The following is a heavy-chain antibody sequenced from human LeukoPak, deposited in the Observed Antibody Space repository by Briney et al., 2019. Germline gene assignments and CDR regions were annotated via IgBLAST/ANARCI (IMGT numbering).Heavy chain of an antibody. CDR1: GFTFSTYS. V-gene: IGHV3-21*01. CDR3: AREGGGGSRSPEDH. J-gene: IGHJ4*02. CDR2: ISSTSSYI. Sequence: GGSLRLSCAASGFTFSTYSMNWVRQAPGKGLEWVSFISSTSSYIYYADSVKGRFTISRDNAKNSLYLQMNSLRAEDTAVYYCAREGGGGSRSPEDHWGQGTLVTVSS. D-gene: IGHD3-10*01.